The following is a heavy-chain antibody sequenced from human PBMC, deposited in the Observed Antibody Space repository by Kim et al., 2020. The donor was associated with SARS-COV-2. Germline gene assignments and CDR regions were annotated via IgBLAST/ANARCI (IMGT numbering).Heavy chain of an antibody. CDR3: ARAKNYYDSAGCHKGFDY. Sequence: GGSLRLSCAASAFTFSSHSMHWVRQAPGEGLEWVAVMSHDGSSKYYAESVKGRFTISRDNSKNTLYLQMNSLRAEDTAVYYCARAKNYYDSAGCHKGFDYWGQGTLVTVSS. V-gene: IGHV3-30-3*01. D-gene: IGHD3-22*01. CDR1: AFTFSSHS. CDR2: MSHDGSSK. J-gene: IGHJ4*02.